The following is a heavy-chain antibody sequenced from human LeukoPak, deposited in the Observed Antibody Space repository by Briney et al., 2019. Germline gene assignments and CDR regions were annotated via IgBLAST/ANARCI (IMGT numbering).Heavy chain of an antibody. Sequence: ASVKVSCKASGYTFTSYDINWVRQATGQGLEWMGIVNPSGGSTSYAQKFQGRVTMTRDTSTSTVYMELSSLRSEDTAVYYCARDGYSSSWYLLDYWGQGTLVTVSS. CDR1: GYTFTSYD. J-gene: IGHJ4*02. CDR2: VNPSGGST. V-gene: IGHV1-46*01. CDR3: ARDGYSSSWYLLDY. D-gene: IGHD6-13*01.